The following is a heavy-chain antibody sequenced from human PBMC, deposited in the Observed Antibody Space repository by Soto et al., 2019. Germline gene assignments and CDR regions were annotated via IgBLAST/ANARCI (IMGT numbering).Heavy chain of an antibody. J-gene: IGHJ3*02. CDR2: IYYSGST. CDR1: GGSISSGGYY. Sequence: QVQLQESGPGLVKPSQTLSLTCTVSGGSISSGGYYWSWIRQHPGKGLEWIGYIYYSGSTYYNPSLKSRVTISVDTSKNQFSLKLSSVTAADTAVYYCARADRNTDSGPSDDAFDIWGQGTMVTVSS. V-gene: IGHV4-31*03. CDR3: ARADRNTDSGPSDDAFDI. D-gene: IGHD1-26*01.